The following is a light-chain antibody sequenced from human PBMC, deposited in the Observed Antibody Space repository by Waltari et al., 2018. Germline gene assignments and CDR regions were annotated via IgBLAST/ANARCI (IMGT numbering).Light chain of an antibody. Sequence: QSALTQPASVSGSPGQSITISCTVTSSAVGIYNFVSWYQQHPGKAPKLMIYEGTKRPSGVSNRFSGSKSGNTASLTISGLQAEDEADYYCCSYAGRSTWVFGGGTKLTVL. CDR3: CSYAGRSTWV. J-gene: IGLJ3*02. CDR1: SSAVGIYNF. V-gene: IGLV2-23*01. CDR2: EGT.